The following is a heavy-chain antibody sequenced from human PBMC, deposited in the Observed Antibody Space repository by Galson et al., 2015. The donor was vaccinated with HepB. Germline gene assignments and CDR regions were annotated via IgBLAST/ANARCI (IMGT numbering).Heavy chain of an antibody. V-gene: IGHV3-64D*06. CDR2: ISSNGGST. Sequence: SLRLSCAASGFTFSSYAMHWVRQAPGKGLEYVSAISSNGGSTYYADSVKGRFTISRDNSKNTLYLQMSSLRAEDTAVYYCVKGGAAGTEDDAFDIWGQGTMVTVSS. J-gene: IGHJ3*02. CDR3: VKGGAAGTEDDAFDI. D-gene: IGHD6-13*01. CDR1: GFTFSSYA.